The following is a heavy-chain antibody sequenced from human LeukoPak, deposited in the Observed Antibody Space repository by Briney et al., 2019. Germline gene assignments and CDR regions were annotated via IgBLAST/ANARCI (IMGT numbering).Heavy chain of an antibody. J-gene: IGHJ4*02. Sequence: GASVKVSCKASGYTFTGYYINWVRQAPGQGLEWMGWINTNTGNPTYAQGFTGRFVFSLDTSVSTAYLQISSLKAEDTAVYYCARAINRNPATVTTLGYWGQGTLVTVSS. CDR3: ARAINRNPATVTTLGY. CDR2: INTNTGNP. CDR1: GYTFTGYY. D-gene: IGHD4-11*01. V-gene: IGHV7-4-1*02.